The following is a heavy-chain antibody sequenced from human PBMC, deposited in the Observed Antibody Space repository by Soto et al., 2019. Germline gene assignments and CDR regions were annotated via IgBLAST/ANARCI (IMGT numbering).Heavy chain of an antibody. V-gene: IGHV3-23*01. CDR1: GFTSSSYA. CDR3: AKDQDVRMVGPFDY. J-gene: IGHJ4*02. D-gene: IGHD2-15*01. CDR2: ISGSGGST. Sequence: EVQLLESGGGLVQPGGSLRLSCAASGFTSSSYAMSWVRQAPGKGLEWVSGISGSGGSTNYADSVKGRFTISRDNSKNTLYLQMNRLRAEDTGVYYCAKDQDVRMVGPFDYWGQGTLVPVSS.